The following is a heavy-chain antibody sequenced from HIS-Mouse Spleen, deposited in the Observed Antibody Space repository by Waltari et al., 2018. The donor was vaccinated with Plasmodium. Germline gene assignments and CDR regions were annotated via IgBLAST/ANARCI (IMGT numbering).Heavy chain of an antibody. D-gene: IGHD6-13*01. J-gene: IGHJ2*01. Sequence: EVQLVEPGGGLVQHGGSLGLSCAASGVTSSGYWMCWVRQAPGKGLGWVANIKQDGSEKDYVDSVKGRFTISRDNAKNSLYLQMNSLRAEDTAVYYCASSWYWYFDLWGRGTLVTVSS. CDR2: IKQDGSEK. CDR3: ASSWYWYFDL. V-gene: IGHV3-7*01. CDR1: GVTSSGYW.